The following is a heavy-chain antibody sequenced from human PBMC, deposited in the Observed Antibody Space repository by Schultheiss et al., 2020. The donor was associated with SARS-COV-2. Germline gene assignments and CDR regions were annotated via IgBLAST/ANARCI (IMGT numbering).Heavy chain of an antibody. CDR1: GFTFGDYA. CDR2: ISYSGSST. J-gene: IGHJ4*02. CDR3: AKVPVLVTAAHFDC. Sequence: GGSLRLSCTASGFTFGDYAMSWVRQAPGKGLEWVSIISYSGSSTYYADSVKGRFTISRDNSKNTLYLQMNSLRAEDTAVYYCAKVPVLVTAAHFDCWGQGTLVTVSS. V-gene: IGHV3-23*01. D-gene: IGHD2-21*02.